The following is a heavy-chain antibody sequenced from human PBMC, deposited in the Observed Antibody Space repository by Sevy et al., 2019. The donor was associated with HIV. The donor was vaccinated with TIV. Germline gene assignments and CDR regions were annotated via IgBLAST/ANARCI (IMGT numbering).Heavy chain of an antibody. CDR3: AIGSGYLSAFDI. CDR2: ISSSGETI. V-gene: IGHV3-11*01. J-gene: IGHJ3*02. Sequence: GGSLRLSCTGSIFNLRDDDMIWIHQAPGKGLEWVSYISSSGETIYYADSEKGRFTISRDNAKKSVDLQMNSLRAEDTAVYYCAIGSGYLSAFDIWGQGAMVTVSS. CDR1: IFNLRDDD. D-gene: IGHD5-18*01.